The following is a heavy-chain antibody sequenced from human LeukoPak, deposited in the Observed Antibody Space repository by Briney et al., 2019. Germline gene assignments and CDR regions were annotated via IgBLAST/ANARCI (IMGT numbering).Heavy chain of an antibody. Sequence: SETLSLTCTVSGGSISSYYWSWIRQPAGKGLEWIGRIYTSGSTNYNPSLKSRVTMSVDTSKNQFSLKLSSVTAADTAVYYCARFTYGSGSYYNPHIDYWGQGTLVTVSS. V-gene: IGHV4-4*07. CDR3: ARFTYGSGSYYNPHIDY. D-gene: IGHD3-10*01. J-gene: IGHJ4*02. CDR2: IYTSGST. CDR1: GGSISSYY.